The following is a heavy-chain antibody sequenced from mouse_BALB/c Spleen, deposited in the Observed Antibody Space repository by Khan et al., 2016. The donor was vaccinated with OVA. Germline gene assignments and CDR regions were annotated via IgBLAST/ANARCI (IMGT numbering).Heavy chain of an antibody. D-gene: IGHD2-10*02. CDR1: GYTFSSYY. V-gene: IGHV1S81*02. CDR2: INPTNGGT. J-gene: IGHJ3*01. CDR3: TSSGYANPFAY. Sequence: QVQLKQSGAKLVKPGASVKLSCKASGYTFSSYYMYWVKQRPGQGLEWIGGINPTNGGTNFNEKFKTKATLTVDKSSSTAYMQLSSLTSEDSAVYYCTSSGYANPFAYWGQGTLVTVSA.